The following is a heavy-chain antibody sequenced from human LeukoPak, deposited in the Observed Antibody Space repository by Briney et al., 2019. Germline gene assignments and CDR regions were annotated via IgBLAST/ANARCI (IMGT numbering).Heavy chain of an antibody. CDR1: GGSISSYY. J-gene: IGHJ5*02. CDR2: IYYSGST. V-gene: IGHV4-59*01. CDR3: ARASYDSSGYYPNWFDP. Sequence: PSETLSLTCTVSGGSISSYYWSWVRQPPGKGLEWIGYIYYSGSTNYNPSLKSRVTISVDTSQNQFPLKLSSVTAADTAVYYCARASYDSSGYYPNWFDPWGQGTLVTVSS. D-gene: IGHD3-22*01.